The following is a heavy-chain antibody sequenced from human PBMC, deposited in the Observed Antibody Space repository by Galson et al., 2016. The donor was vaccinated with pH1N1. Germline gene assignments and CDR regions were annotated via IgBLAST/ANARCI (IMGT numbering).Heavy chain of an antibody. CDR2: ITGSGGGT. CDR3: AKAPTVTANGRTYFDY. D-gene: IGHD4-11*01. J-gene: IGHJ4*02. V-gene: IGHV3-23*01. CDR1: GFTFSSYA. Sequence: SLRLSCAASGFTFSSYAMAWVRQAPGKGLECVSTITGSGGGTYYADSVKGRFTFSRDNSKNTLYLQMNSLRAEDTAGYYCAKAPTVTANGRTYFDYWGQGVRVIVSS.